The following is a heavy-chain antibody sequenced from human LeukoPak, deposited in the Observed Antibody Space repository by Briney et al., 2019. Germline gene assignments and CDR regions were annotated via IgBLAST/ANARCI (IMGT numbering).Heavy chain of an antibody. J-gene: IGHJ3*02. CDR1: GGSISSYY. V-gene: IGHV4-59*01. D-gene: IGHD6-13*01. CDR3: ARDAPWYSSSWYAVDAFDI. CDR2: IHYTGST. Sequence: MSSETLSLTCTVSGGSISSYYWSWIRQPPGKGLEWIGYIHYTGSTNYNPSLKSRVTISVDTPKNQFSLKLSSVTAADTAVYYCARDAPWYSSSWYAVDAFDIWGQGTMVTVSS.